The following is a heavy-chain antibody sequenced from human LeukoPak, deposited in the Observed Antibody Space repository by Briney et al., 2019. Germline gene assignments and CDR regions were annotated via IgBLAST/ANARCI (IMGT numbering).Heavy chain of an antibody. CDR1: GGSFSGYY. Sequence: SETLSLTCAVYGGSFSGYYWSWIRQPPGKGLEWIGEINHSGSTNYNPSLKSRVTISVDTSKNQFSLKLSSVTAADTAVYYCARGVPYGGWFVGYYFDYWGQGTLVTVSS. V-gene: IGHV4-34*01. CDR3: ARGVPYGGWFVGYYFDY. CDR2: INHSGST. D-gene: IGHD6-19*01. J-gene: IGHJ4*02.